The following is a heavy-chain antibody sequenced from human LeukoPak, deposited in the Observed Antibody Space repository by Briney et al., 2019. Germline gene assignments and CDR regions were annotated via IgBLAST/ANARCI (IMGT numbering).Heavy chain of an antibody. CDR1: GGTFSSYA. Sequence: SSVTVSCKASGGTFSSYAISWVRQAPGQGLEWMGRIIPILGIANYAQKFQGRVTITADKSTSTAYMELSSLRAEDTAVYYCARDNRDTAKRVMDFDPWGQGTLVTVSS. V-gene: IGHV1-69*04. D-gene: IGHD5-18*01. CDR2: IIPILGIA. CDR3: ARDNRDTAKRVMDFDP. J-gene: IGHJ5*02.